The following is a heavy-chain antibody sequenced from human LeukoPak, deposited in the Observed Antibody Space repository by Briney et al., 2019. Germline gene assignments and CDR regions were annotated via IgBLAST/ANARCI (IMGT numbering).Heavy chain of an antibody. CDR3: ARVGDGNFDY. V-gene: IGHV4-59*01. D-gene: IGHD3-10*01. CDR1: GGSISSYY. CDR2: IYYSGNT. Sequence: PSETLSLTCTASGGSISSYYWSWIRQPPGKRLEWIGYIYYSGNTNYNPSLKSRVAISIDTSKNQFSPRLSSVTAADTAVYYCARVGDGNFDYWGQGTLVTVSS. J-gene: IGHJ4*02.